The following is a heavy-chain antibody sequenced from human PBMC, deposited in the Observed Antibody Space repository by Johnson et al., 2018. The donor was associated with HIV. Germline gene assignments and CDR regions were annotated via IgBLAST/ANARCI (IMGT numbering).Heavy chain of an antibody. CDR1: GFTFSDYY. CDR2: ISSSGSTI. V-gene: IGHV3-11*01. J-gene: IGHJ3*02. D-gene: IGHD3-9*01. CDR3: AKDRSIYDIIYAFDI. Sequence: QVQLVESGGGLVKPGGSLRLSCAASGFTFSDYYMSWIRQAPGKGLEWVSYISSSGSTIYYADSVKGRFTISRDNSKNTLYLQMNSLRVEDTAVYYCAKDRSIYDIIYAFDIWGQGTMVTVSS.